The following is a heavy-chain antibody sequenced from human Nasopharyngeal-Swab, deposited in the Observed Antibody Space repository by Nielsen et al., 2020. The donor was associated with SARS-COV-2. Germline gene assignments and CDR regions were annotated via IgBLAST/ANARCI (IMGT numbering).Heavy chain of an antibody. CDR3: ARIEDCSSTSCYDYFDY. D-gene: IGHD2-2*01. J-gene: IGHJ4*02. V-gene: IGHV4-34*01. CDR2: INHSRST. Sequence: WIRQPPGKGLEWIGEINHSRSTNYNPSLKSRVTISVDTSKNQFSLKLSSVTAADTAVYYCARIEDCSSTSCYDYFDYWGQGTLVTVSS.